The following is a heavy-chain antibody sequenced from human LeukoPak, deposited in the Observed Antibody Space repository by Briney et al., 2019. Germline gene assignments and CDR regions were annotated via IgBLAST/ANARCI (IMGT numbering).Heavy chain of an antibody. CDR2: IGGNAVAT. D-gene: IGHD2-15*01. CDR3: AKRGSGTLLPTYYYYMDV. V-gene: IGHV3-23*01. J-gene: IGHJ6*03. Sequence: PGGSLRLSCAASGFTFSNFGMSWVRQAPGKGLEWVSTIGGNAVATYYADSVKGRFTISRDNSKNTLYLQINSLEAEDTAIYYCAKRGSGTLLPTYYYYMDVWGKGTTVTVSS. CDR1: GFTFSNFG.